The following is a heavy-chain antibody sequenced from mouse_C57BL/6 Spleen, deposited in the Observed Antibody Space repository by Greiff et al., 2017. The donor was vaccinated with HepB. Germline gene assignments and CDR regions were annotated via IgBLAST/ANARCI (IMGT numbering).Heavy chain of an antibody. CDR2: INPGSGGT. J-gene: IGHJ3*01. CDR3: ANGGFAY. Sequence: VQLQQSGAELVRPGTSVKVSCKASGYAFTNYLIEWVKQRPGQGLEWIGVINPGSGGTNYNEKFKGKATLTADKSSSTAYMQLSSLTSEDSAVYFCANGGFAYWGQGTLVTVSA. CDR1: GYAFTNYL. V-gene: IGHV1-54*01.